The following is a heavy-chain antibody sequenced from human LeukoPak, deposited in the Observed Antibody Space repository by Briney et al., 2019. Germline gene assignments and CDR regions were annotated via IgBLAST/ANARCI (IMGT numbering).Heavy chain of an antibody. CDR3: SRENGAFSPFGY. D-gene: IGHD2-8*01. V-gene: IGHV4-4*02. J-gene: IGHJ4*02. CDR2: VSLSGLT. Sequence: PSETLSLTCGVSGGSITSTNWWSWVRQPPGQGLEWVGEVSLSGLTNYNPSLSSRIIMALDTSKNHLSLHLTSVTAADTAVYYCSRENGAFSPFGYWGQGYLVT. CDR1: GGSITSTNW.